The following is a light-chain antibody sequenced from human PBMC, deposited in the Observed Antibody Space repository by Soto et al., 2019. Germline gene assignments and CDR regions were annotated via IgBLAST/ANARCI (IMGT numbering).Light chain of an antibody. J-gene: IGKJ1*01. CDR3: QQCDSYWT. Sequence: DIKMTQSPSTLSASVGDRVTITCRASQSISTSLAWYQQKPGKAPKVLIYKASSLESGVPSRFSGSGSGTEFTLTISSLQPDDFATYFCQQCDSYWTFGQGTKVEIK. CDR1: QSISTS. V-gene: IGKV1-5*03. CDR2: KAS.